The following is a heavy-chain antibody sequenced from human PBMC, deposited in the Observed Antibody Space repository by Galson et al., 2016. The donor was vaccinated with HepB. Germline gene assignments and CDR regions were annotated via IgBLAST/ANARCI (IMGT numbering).Heavy chain of an antibody. CDR3: VIDPQV. V-gene: IGHV1-24*01. CDR2: IDREDGDT. Sequence: SVKVSCKVSGYTLSDLSVYWVRQAPGKGLESMGGIDREDGDTKYAQKFQGRVTMTKDASTDTAYLEMRSLRSEDTALYYCVIDPQVWGQGTLVTVSS. J-gene: IGHJ4*02. CDR1: GYTLSDLS.